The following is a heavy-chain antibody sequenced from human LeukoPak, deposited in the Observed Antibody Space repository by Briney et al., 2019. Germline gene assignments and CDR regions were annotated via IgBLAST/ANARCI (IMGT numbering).Heavy chain of an antibody. CDR3: ARDGTSYYYGSGSPHYYGMDV. V-gene: IGHV1-46*01. CDR2: INPSGGST. D-gene: IGHD3-10*01. CDR1: GYTFTSYY. Sequence: GASVKVSCKASGYTFTSYYMHWVRRAPGQGLEWMGIINPSGGSTSYAQKFQGRVTMTRDTSTSTVYMELSSLRSEDTAVYYCARDGTSYYYGSGSPHYYGMDVWGKGTTVTVSS. J-gene: IGHJ6*04.